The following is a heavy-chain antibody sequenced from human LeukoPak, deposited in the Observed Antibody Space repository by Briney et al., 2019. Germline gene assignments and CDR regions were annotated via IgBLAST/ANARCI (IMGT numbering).Heavy chain of an antibody. CDR1: GFTVSSNY. CDR3: AKDRCSNGVGCYYYYMDV. Sequence: GGSLRLSCAASGFTVSSNYMSWVRQAPGKGLEWVSYIQYDGSNEQYADSVKGRFSISRDSSKYILYLQMNSLRAEDTAVYYCAKDRCSNGVGCYYYYMDVWGKGTTVTISS. D-gene: IGHD2-8*01. V-gene: IGHV3-30*02. CDR2: IQYDGSNE. J-gene: IGHJ6*03.